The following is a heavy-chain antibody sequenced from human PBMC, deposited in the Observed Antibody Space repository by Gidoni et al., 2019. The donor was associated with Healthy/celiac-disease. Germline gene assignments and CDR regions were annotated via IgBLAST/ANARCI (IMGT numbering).Heavy chain of an antibody. J-gene: IGHJ4*02. Sequence: EVQLLESGGGLVQPGGSLRLSCAASGFTFRSYAMSWVRQAPGKGLEWVSAISGSGGSTYYADSVKGRFTISRDNSKNTLYLQMNSLRAEDTAVYYCAKDGGYYDFWSGYSRFDYWGQGTLVTVSS. D-gene: IGHD3-3*01. V-gene: IGHV3-23*01. CDR2: ISGSGGST. CDR3: AKDGGYYDFWSGYSRFDY. CDR1: GFTFRSYA.